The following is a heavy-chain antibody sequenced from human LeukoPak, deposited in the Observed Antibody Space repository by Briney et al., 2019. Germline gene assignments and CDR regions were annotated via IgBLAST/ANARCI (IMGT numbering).Heavy chain of an antibody. CDR1: GFTFSSYS. CDR2: ISYDGSNK. Sequence: GGSLRLSCAASGFTFSSYSMNWVRQAPGKGLEWVAVISYDGSNKYYADSVRGRFTISRDNSKNTLYLQMNSLRAEDTAVYYCARDRVASSWYANHPLDYWGQGTLVTVSS. CDR3: ARDRVASSWYANHPLDY. D-gene: IGHD6-13*01. J-gene: IGHJ4*02. V-gene: IGHV3-30*03.